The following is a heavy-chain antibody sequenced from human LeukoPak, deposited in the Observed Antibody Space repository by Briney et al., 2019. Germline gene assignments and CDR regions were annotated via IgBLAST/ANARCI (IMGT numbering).Heavy chain of an antibody. CDR1: GYTLTELS. CDR3: ARGSRDGYKAGPFDY. CDR2: IIPIFGTA. J-gene: IGHJ4*02. D-gene: IGHD5-24*01. Sequence: ASVKVSCKVSGYTLTELSMHWVRQAPGQGLEWMGGIIPIFGTANYAQKFQGRVTITTDESTSTAYMELSSLRSEDTAVYYCARGSRDGYKAGPFDYWGQGTLVTVSS. V-gene: IGHV1-69*05.